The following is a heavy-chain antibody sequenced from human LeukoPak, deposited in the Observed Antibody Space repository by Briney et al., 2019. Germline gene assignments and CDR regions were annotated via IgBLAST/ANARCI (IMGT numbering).Heavy chain of an antibody. CDR1: GGSTSSSSCY. CDR3: ARCNGDFSYYFDY. V-gene: IGHV4-39*01. J-gene: IGHJ4*02. CDR2: IYYSGST. D-gene: IGHD4-17*01. Sequence: SETLSLTCTVSGGSTSSSSCYWGWIRQPPGKGLEWIGSIYYSGSTYYNPSLKSRVTISVDTSKNQFSLKLSSVTAADTAVYYCARCNGDFSYYFDYWGQGTLVTVSS.